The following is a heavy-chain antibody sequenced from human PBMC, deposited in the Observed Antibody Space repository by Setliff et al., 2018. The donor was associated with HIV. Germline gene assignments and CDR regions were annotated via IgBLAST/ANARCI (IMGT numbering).Heavy chain of an antibody. D-gene: IGHD2-15*01. CDR2: IHYTGST. V-gene: IGHV4-39*07. J-gene: IGHJ4*02. CDR1: GGSISGSNYV. Sequence: SETLSLTCTVYGGSISGSNYVWGWIRQTPRKGLEWIGTIHYTGSTYYNPSLESRVTISVDTSKSQFSLKLSSVTAADTAVYYCARKPGFCSGGGCRGYFDYWGQGTLVTVSS. CDR3: ARKPGFCSGGGCRGYFDY.